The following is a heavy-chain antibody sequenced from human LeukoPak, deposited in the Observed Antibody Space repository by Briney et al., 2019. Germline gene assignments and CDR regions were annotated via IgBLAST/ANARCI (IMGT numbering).Heavy chain of an antibody. CDR3: ARGSWYAVGNWFDP. Sequence: PSETLSLNCTVSGGSISSGGYYWSWIRQPPRKGLEWIGYIYYSGSTYYNPSLKSRVTISVDTSKNQFSLKLSSVTAADTAVYYCARGSWYAVGNWFDPWGQGTLVTVSS. D-gene: IGHD2-15*01. J-gene: IGHJ5*02. CDR2: IYYSGST. V-gene: IGHV4-31*03. CDR1: GGSISSGGYY.